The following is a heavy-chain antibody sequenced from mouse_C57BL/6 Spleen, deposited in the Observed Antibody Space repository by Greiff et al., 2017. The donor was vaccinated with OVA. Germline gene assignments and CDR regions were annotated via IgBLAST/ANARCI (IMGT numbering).Heavy chain of an antibody. D-gene: IGHD2-4*01. Sequence: QVPLQQPGAELVRPGSSVKLSCKASGYTFTSYWMHWVKQRPIQGLEWIGNIAPSDSETHYTQKFKDKATLTVDKSSRTAYMQLSSLTSEYSAVYYCARRIYDYDWYFDVWGTGTTVTVSS. V-gene: IGHV1-52*01. CDR1: GYTFTSYW. J-gene: IGHJ1*03. CDR2: IAPSDSET. CDR3: ARRIYDYDWYFDV.